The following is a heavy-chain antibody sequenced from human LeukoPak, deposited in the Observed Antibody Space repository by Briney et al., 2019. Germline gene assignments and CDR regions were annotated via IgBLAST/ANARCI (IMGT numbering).Heavy chain of an antibody. Sequence: ASVKVSCKASGYTFTSYDINWVRQATGQGLEWMGWMNPNSGNTGYAQKFQGRVTMTRNTSISTAYMELSSLRSEDTAVYYCASGLHLGELSLDAFDIWGQGTMVTVS. V-gene: IGHV1-8*01. CDR2: MNPNSGNT. CDR1: GYTFTSYD. J-gene: IGHJ3*02. CDR3: ASGLHLGELSLDAFDI. D-gene: IGHD3-16*02.